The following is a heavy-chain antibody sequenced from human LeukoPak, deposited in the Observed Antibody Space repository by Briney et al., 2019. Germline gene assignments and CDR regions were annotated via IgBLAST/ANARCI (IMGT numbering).Heavy chain of an antibody. CDR2: IYYSGST. V-gene: IGHV4-39*01. Sequence: TSETLSLTCTVSGGSISSSSYYWGWIRQPPGKGLEWIGSIYYSGSTYYNPSLKSRVTISVDTSKNQFSLKLSSVTAADTAVYYCARPGLFGSGYEYYFDYWGQGTLVTVSS. D-gene: IGHD5-12*01. CDR3: ARPGLFGSGYEYYFDY. CDR1: GGSISSSSYY. J-gene: IGHJ4*02.